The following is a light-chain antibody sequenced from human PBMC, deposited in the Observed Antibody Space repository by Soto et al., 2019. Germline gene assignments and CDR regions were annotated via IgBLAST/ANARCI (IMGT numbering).Light chain of an antibody. V-gene: IGLV2-11*01. Sequence: SALAQPRSVSGSPGQSVTISCTGSSSDAGRYEYVSWYQQHPGKVPKLIIYDVSERPAGVPDRFSGSKSGNTASLTISGLQAEDEADYSCCSFAGSYTYVFGGGTKVTVL. CDR1: SSDAGRYEY. J-gene: IGLJ1*01. CDR2: DVS. CDR3: CSFAGSYTYV.